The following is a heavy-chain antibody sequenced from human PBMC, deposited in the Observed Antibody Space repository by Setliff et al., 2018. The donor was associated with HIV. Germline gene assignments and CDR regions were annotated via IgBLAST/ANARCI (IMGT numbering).Heavy chain of an antibody. CDR1: GFTFTYYG. J-gene: IGHJ5*02. CDR3: AREGSSSSWFDP. CDR2: IRFDENNK. Sequence: GGSLRLSCAASGFTFTYYGIHWVRQAPGKGLEWVAFIRFDENNKFYADSVKGRFTISRDNSKNTLYLQMNSLRAEDTAVYYCAREGSSSSWFDPWGQGTLVTVSS. V-gene: IGHV3-30*02. D-gene: IGHD6-6*01.